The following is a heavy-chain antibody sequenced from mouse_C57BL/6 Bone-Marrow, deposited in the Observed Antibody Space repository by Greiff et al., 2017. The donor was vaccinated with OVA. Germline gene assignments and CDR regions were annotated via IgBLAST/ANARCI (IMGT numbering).Heavy chain of an antibody. V-gene: IGHV1-81*01. D-gene: IGHD1-1*01. CDR3: ARDGSSRRHYFDY. CDR1: GYTFTSYG. CDR2: IYPRSGNT. Sequence: VQLVESGAELARPGASVKLSCKASGYTFTSYGISWVKQRTGQGLEWIGEIYPRSGNTYYNEKFKGKATLTADKSSSTAYMELRSLTSEDSAVYFCARDGSSRRHYFDYWGQGTTLTVSS. J-gene: IGHJ2*01.